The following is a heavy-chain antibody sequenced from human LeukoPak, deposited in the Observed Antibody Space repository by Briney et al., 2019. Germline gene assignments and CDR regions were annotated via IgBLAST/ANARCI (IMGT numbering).Heavy chain of an antibody. CDR3: TTGTSSSSSFLYYYYYMDV. J-gene: IGHJ6*03. CDR2: IKSRADGGTT. CDR1: GFTFSNAW. D-gene: IGHD6-6*01. Sequence: GGSLRLSCAPSGFTFSNAWMSWVRQAPGKGLEWVGRIKSRADGGTTDYAAPVKGRFTISRDDSKNTLYLQMNSLKTEDTAVYYCTTGTSSSSSFLYYYYYMDVWGKGTTVTVSS. V-gene: IGHV3-15*01.